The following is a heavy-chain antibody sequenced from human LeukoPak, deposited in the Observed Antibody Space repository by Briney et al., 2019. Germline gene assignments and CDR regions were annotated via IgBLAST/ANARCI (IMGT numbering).Heavy chain of an antibody. Sequence: GGSLRLSCAASGFTFSNYAMSWVRQAPGKGLEWVSVISGGGGNTYYADSVKGRFTISRDNPKNTPYLQVNSLRAEDTAVYYCAKGVVGASSAAAAGYFENWGQGTLVTVSS. J-gene: IGHJ4*02. V-gene: IGHV3-23*01. CDR3: AKGVVGASSAAAAGYFEN. D-gene: IGHD1-26*01. CDR2: ISGGGGNT. CDR1: GFTFSNYA.